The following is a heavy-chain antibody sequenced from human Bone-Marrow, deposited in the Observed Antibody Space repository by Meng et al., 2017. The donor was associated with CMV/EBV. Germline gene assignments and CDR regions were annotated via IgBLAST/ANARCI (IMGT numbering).Heavy chain of an antibody. V-gene: IGHV1-2*02. J-gene: IGHJ6*02. CDR2: INPNSGGT. CDR1: GYTFTGYY. Sequence: ASVKVSCKASGYTFTGYYMHWVRQAPGQGLEWMGWINPNSGGTNYAQKFQGRVTMTRDTSISTAYMELSRLRSDDTAVYYCSSHHYGGNPEVTTRKYYYYGMDVWGQGTTVTVSS. CDR3: SSHHYGGNPEVTTRKYYYYGMDV. D-gene: IGHD4-23*01.